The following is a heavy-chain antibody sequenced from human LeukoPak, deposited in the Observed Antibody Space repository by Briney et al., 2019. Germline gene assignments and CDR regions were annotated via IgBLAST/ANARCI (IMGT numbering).Heavy chain of an antibody. V-gene: IGHV4-61*08. Sequence: SETLSLTCTVSGGSITSGDSYWSWIRQPPGKGLEWIGYIYHSGSTNYNPSLKSRVTISVDTSKNQFSLKLSSVTAADTAVYYCARDRRGITMVRGVQYFDYWGQGTLVTVSS. D-gene: IGHD3-10*01. CDR2: IYHSGST. J-gene: IGHJ4*02. CDR1: GGSITSGDSY. CDR3: ARDRRGITMVRGVQYFDY.